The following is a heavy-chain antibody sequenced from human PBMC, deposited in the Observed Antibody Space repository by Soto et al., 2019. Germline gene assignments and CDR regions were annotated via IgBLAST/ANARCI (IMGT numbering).Heavy chain of an antibody. CDR2: IYPGDSDT. CDR3: ASLGYDKAPDAFDI. V-gene: IGHV5-51*01. Sequence: GESLKISCKGSGYSFTSYWIGWVRQMPGKGLEGMGSIYPGDSDTRYRPSFQGQVTISADKSISTAYLQWSRLKASDPAMYYRASLGYDKAPDAFDIWGQGKMVTVSS. D-gene: IGHD3-22*01. J-gene: IGHJ3*02. CDR1: GYSFTSYW.